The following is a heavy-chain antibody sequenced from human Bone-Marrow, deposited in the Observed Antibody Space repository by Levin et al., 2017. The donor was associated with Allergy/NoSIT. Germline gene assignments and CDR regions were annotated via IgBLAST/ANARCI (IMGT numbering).Heavy chain of an antibody. V-gene: IGHV4-38-2*01. CDR2: IYHSGST. J-gene: IGHJ4*02. CDR3: ARTLGYRSGDSCYFYFDY. D-gene: IGHD2-15*01. Sequence: SETLSLTCAVSGYSISSDYYWGWIRQPPGEGLEWIGNIYHSGSTYYNPSLKSRVTISVDTSKNQFSLKVTSVTAADTAVYYCARTLGYRSGDSCYFYFDYWGRGTLVTVSS. CDR1: GYSISSDYY.